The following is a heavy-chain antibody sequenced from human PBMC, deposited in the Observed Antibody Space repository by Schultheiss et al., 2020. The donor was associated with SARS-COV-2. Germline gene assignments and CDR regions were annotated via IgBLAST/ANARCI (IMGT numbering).Heavy chain of an antibody. J-gene: IGHJ4*02. V-gene: IGHV1-2*02. CDR1: GYTFTGYY. Sequence: ASVKVSCKASGYTFTGYYMHWVRQAPGQGLEWMGWINPNSGGTNYAQKFQGRVTMTRDTSISTAYMELSRLRSDDTAVYYCALTTYSSSWYYFDYWGQGTLVTVSS. CDR2: INPNSGGT. D-gene: IGHD6-13*01. CDR3: ALTTYSSSWYYFDY.